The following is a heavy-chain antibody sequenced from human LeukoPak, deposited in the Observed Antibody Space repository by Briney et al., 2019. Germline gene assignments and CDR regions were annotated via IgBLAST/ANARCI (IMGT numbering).Heavy chain of an antibody. CDR2: IYYSGST. Sequence: PSETLSLTCTVSGGSISSSSYYWGCIRQPPGKGLEWIGSIYYSGSTYYNPSLKSRVTISLDTSKNQFSLKLSSVTAADTAVYYCARHWSPNSQNYRDTSGWLFDYWGQGPLVTVSS. CDR3: ARHWSPNSQNYRDTSGWLFDY. D-gene: IGHD3-22*01. V-gene: IGHV4-39*01. CDR1: GGSISSSSYY. J-gene: IGHJ4*02.